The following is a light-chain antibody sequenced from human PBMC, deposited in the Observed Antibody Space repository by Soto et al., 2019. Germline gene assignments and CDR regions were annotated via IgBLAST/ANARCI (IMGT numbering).Light chain of an antibody. J-gene: IGKJ1*01. V-gene: IGKV1-5*01. CDR2: DAS. CDR3: QQYNSYSTWT. Sequence: INMNHSPSTLSASIGQGVTKNSRASQSISSWLAWYQQKPGKAPKLLIYDASSLESGVPSRFSGSGSGTEFTLTISSLQPDDFATYYCQQYNSYSTWTFGQGTKV. CDR1: QSISSW.